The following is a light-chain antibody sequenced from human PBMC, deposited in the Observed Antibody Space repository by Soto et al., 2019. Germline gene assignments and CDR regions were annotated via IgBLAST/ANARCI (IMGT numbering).Light chain of an antibody. CDR1: SSDVGGYNY. CDR2: EVS. CDR3: SSYTSSSTYV. Sequence: VLTHPASVSGSPGQSITISCTGTSSDVGGYNYVSWYQQHPGKAPKLMIYEVSNRPSGVSNRFSGSKSGDTASLTISGLQAEDEADYYCSSYTSSSTYVFGTGTKVTVL. V-gene: IGLV2-14*01. J-gene: IGLJ1*01.